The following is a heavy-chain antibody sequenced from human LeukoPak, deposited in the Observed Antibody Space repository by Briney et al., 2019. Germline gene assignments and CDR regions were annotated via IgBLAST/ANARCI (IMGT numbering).Heavy chain of an antibody. V-gene: IGHV1-18*01. CDR3: ARGFGVVAATISYLYYYMDV. Sequence: ASVKVSCKASGYNFNAYAISWVRQAPGQGLEWMGWISASSGNTKHAQRLQGRATMTTDTSTSTAYMELRSLRSDDTAVYYCARGFGVVAATISYLYYYMDVWGKGTTVTVSS. CDR1: GYNFNAYA. J-gene: IGHJ6*03. CDR2: ISASSGNT. D-gene: IGHD2-15*01.